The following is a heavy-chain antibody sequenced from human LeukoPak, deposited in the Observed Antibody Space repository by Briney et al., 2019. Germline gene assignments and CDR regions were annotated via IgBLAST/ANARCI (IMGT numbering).Heavy chain of an antibody. Sequence: GGSLRLSCAASGLSFSSFAMSWVRQGPARGLEWVSSIRGNGETLYADSVKGRFTLSSDSSRNTVYFQLNNLRVEDTAIYYCAKASWVSSTDAVRWGQGTLVTVSS. J-gene: IGHJ4*02. V-gene: IGHV3-23*01. CDR3: AKASWVSSTDAVR. CDR2: IRGNGET. CDR1: GLSFSSFA. D-gene: IGHD3-16*01.